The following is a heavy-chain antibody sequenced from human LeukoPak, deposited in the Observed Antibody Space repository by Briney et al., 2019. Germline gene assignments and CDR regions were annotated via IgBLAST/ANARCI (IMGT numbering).Heavy chain of an antibody. CDR1: GFTVNLNY. CDR2: IYPGGDT. J-gene: IGHJ3*02. Sequence: GGSLRLSCVASGFTVNLNYMSWVRQAPGKGLEWVSVIYPGGDTYYADSVKGRFTISRDNSENTLYLQMNSLRIEDTAVYYCARGYSNYGYVFDIWGQGTMVTVSS. D-gene: IGHD4-11*01. V-gene: IGHV3-66*01. CDR3: ARGYSNYGYVFDI.